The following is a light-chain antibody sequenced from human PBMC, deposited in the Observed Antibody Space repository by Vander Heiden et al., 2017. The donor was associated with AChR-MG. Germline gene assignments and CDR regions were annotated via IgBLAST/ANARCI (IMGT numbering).Light chain of an antibody. CDR1: RSNIGAGYD. Sequence: QSELTQPPSVSGAPGQRVTISCTGSRSNIGAGYDVHWYQQLPGTAPKLLIYGNSNRPSGVPDRFSGSKSGTSASLAITGLQAEDEADYYCQSYDSSLFGGGTKLTVL. V-gene: IGLV1-40*01. CDR3: QSYDSSL. J-gene: IGLJ2*01. CDR2: GNS.